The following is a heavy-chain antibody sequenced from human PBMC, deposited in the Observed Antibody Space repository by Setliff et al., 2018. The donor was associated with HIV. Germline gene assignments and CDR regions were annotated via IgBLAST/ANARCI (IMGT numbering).Heavy chain of an antibody. CDR1: GYTFTNYY. D-gene: IGHD4-4*01. V-gene: IGHV1-46*01. Sequence: GASVKVSCKASGYTFTNYYIHWVRQAPGQGLEWMGIINPSGGSTTYAQKFQGRVTTTRDTSTSTVYMELSSLRSEDTAVYYCARDAFDYTAYYYSYMDVWGKGTTVTVSS. CDR2: INPSGGST. J-gene: IGHJ6*03. CDR3: ARDAFDYTAYYYSYMDV.